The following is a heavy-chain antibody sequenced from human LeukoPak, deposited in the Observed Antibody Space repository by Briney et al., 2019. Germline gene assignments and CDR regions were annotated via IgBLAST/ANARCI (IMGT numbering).Heavy chain of an antibody. D-gene: IGHD3-10*01. Sequence: GGSLRLSCAASGFTFDDYTMHWVRQAPGKGLEWVSLISWDGGSTYYADSVKGRFTISRDNSKNSLYLQMNSLRTEDTALYYCAKDRRGYYGSGSYYNEPIYYYYYMDVWGKGTTVTVSS. CDR1: GFTFDDYT. J-gene: IGHJ6*03. CDR3: AKDRRGYYGSGSYYNEPIYYYYYMDV. V-gene: IGHV3-43*01. CDR2: ISWDGGST.